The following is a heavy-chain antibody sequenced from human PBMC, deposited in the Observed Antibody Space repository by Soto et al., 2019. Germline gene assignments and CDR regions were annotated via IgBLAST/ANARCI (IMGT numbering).Heavy chain of an antibody. CDR2: IIPILGKV. J-gene: IGHJ3*02. D-gene: IGHD3-22*01. Sequence: QVQLVPSGAEVKKPGTSVKVYCKASGGTFSSYTISRVRQAPGQGLEWMGRIIPILGKVDYAQRFQGRLTITADKSTSTAYMELSSLRSEDSAVYYCARNNPYYYETRGYGDIWGQGTMVTVSS. CDR3: ARNNPYYYETRGYGDI. CDR1: GGTFSSYT. V-gene: IGHV1-69*02.